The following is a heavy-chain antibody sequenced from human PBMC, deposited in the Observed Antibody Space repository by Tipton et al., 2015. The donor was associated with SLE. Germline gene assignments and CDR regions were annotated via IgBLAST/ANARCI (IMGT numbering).Heavy chain of an antibody. CDR2: IYHSGST. J-gene: IGHJ4*02. CDR3: AGMWLSAPIFGVAIPYFFDY. D-gene: IGHD3-3*01. Sequence: GLVKPSETLSLTCTVSGYSISSGYYWGWIRQPPGKGLEWIGNIYHSGSTYYNPSLKSRVTISVDTSKNQFSLNLSSLTAADTAVYYCAGMWLSAPIFGVAIPYFFDYWGQGTLVTVSS. CDR1: GYSISSGYY. V-gene: IGHV4-38-2*02.